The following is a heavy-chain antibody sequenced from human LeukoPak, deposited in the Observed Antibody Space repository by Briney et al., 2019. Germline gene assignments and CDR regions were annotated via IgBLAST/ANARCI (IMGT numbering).Heavy chain of an antibody. CDR2: IYSSGST. CDR1: GGSISSYY. V-gene: IGHV4-4*07. Sequence: SETLSLTCTVSGGSISSYYWSWIRQPAGKGREWIGRIYSSGSTNYNTSLESRVSMSVDTSKNQSSLKLRSVTAADTAVFYCARENSGSYREFDYWGQGTLVTVSS. D-gene: IGHD1-26*01. CDR3: ARENSGSYREFDY. J-gene: IGHJ4*02.